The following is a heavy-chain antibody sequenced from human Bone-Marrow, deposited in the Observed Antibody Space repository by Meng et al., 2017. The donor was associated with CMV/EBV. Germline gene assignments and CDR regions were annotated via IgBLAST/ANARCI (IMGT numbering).Heavy chain of an antibody. CDR3: ALMATTVYYYGMDV. D-gene: IGHD5-24*01. CDR1: GFTFRFYT. V-gene: IGHV3-48*04. Sequence: GGSLRLSCVASGFTFRFYTMNWVRQAPGKGLEWLSAISAGSSPIGYADSVKGRFTISRDNAKNSLYLQMNSLRAEDTAVYYCALMATTVYYYGMDVWGQGTTVTVSS. CDR2: ISAGSSPI. J-gene: IGHJ6*02.